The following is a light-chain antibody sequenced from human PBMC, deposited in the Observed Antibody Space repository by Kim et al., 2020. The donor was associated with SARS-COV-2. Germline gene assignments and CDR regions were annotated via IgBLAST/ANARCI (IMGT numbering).Light chain of an antibody. Sequence: APGDRATRSCRASQSVSSNLAWYQQKPGQAPRLLIYGASTRATGIPARFSGSGSGTEFTLTISSLQSEDFAVYYCQQYNNWPPITFGQGTRLEIK. CDR1: QSVSSN. CDR2: GAS. J-gene: IGKJ5*01. V-gene: IGKV3-15*01. CDR3: QQYNNWPPIT.